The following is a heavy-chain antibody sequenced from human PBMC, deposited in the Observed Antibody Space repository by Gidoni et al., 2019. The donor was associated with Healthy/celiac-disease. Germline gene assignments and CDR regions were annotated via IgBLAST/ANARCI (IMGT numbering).Heavy chain of an antibody. CDR1: GGSISSSSYY. V-gene: IGHV4-39*01. J-gene: IGHJ4*02. Sequence: QLQLQESGPGLVKPSETLSLTCTVSGGSISSSSYYWGWIRQPPGKGLEWIGSSYYSGSTYYNPSLKSRVTISVDTSKNQFSLKLSSVTAADTAVYYCARHRKVRGVIGYYFDYWGQGTLVTVSS. CDR2: SYYSGST. CDR3: ARHRKVRGVIGYYFDY. D-gene: IGHD3-10*01.